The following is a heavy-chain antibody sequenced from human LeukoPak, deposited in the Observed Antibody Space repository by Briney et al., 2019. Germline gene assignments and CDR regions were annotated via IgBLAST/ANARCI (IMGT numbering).Heavy chain of an antibody. J-gene: IGHJ5*02. CDR2: IIPIFGTA. D-gene: IGHD3-3*01. CDR1: GGTFSSYA. CDR3: ARQNYDFWSGYYTGINWFDP. V-gene: IGHV1-69*05. Sequence: ASVKVSCKASGGTFSSYAISWVRQAPGQGLEWMGGIIPIFGTANYAQKFQGRVTITTDESTSTAYMELSSLRSEDTAVYYCARQNYDFWSGYYTGINWFDPWGQGTLVTVSS.